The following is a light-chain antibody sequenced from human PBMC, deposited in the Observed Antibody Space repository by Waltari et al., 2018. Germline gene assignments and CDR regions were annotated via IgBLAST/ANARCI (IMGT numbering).Light chain of an antibody. J-gene: IGKJ2*01. Sequence: DIQLTQSPSTLSASVGDRVPITCRTSQTISNWLAWYQQKSGKAPNLLIYQTSSLKSGVPSRFSGSGSGTEFSLTIRSLQPEDFATYYCQKYNIYPHTFGQGTKVEIK. CDR3: QKYNIYPHT. CDR1: QTISNW. V-gene: IGKV1-5*03. CDR2: QTS.